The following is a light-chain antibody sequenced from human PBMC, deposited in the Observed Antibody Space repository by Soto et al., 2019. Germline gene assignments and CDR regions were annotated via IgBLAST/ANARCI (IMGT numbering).Light chain of an antibody. CDR3: QQFSSYPLT. J-gene: IGKJ4*01. CDR2: GAS. Sequence: EIVLTQSPGTLSLSPGERATLSCRASQSVSSSYLAWYQQKPGQAPRLLIFGASTRATGIPDRFSGSGSGTDFTLTINRLEPEDFGVYYCQQFSSYPLTFGGGAKVDIK. CDR1: QSVSSSY. V-gene: IGKV3-20*01.